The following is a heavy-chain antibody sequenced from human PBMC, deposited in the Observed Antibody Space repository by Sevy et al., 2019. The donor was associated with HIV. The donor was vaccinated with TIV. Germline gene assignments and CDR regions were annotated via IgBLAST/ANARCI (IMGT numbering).Heavy chain of an antibody. J-gene: IGHJ4*02. D-gene: IGHD6-25*01. CDR3: ARVAAY. CDR1: GYSISSGYQ. V-gene: IGHV4-38-2*01. CDR2: IYHSGST. Sequence: SETLSLTCAVSGYSISSGYQWGWIRQPPGKGLEWIGTIYHSGSTYYNPSLKSRVTISVDTSKNQFSLKPNSMTAADTAVYFCARVAAYWGQGILVTVSS.